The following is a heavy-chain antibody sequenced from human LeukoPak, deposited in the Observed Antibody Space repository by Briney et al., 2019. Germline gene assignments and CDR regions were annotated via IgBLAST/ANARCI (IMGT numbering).Heavy chain of an antibody. J-gene: IGHJ5*02. Sequence: ASVKVSCKASGYTFTSYYMHWVRQAPGQGLEWMGVINPSGGSTSYAQKFHGRVTITRDMSTTTVYMELSSLRAEDTAVYCCARGLDYGDYGGNWFDPWVRGTVVTVSS. V-gene: IGHV1-46*01. D-gene: IGHD4-17*01. CDR3: ARGLDYGDYGGNWFDP. CDR1: GYTFTSYY. CDR2: INPSGGST.